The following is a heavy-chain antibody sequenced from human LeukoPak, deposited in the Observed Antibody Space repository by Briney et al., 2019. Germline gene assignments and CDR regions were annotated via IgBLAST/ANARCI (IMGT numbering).Heavy chain of an antibody. CDR2: INHSGST. V-gene: IGHV4-34*01. CDR1: GGSFSGYY. CDR3: ARGFSGYIFPTSFGY. D-gene: IGHD5-12*01. J-gene: IGHJ4*02. Sequence: SETLSLTCAVYGGSFSGYYWSWIRQPPGKGLEWIGEINHSGSTNYNPSLKSRVTISVDTSKNQFSLKLSSVTAADTAVYYCARGFSGYIFPTSFGYWGQGTLVTVSS.